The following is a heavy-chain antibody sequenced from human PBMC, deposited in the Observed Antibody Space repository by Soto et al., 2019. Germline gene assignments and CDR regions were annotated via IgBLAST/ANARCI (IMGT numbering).Heavy chain of an antibody. CDR3: ARVKGFGDRYYYYYGMDV. J-gene: IGHJ6*02. CDR2: ISSSSSYI. CDR1: GFTFSSYS. D-gene: IGHD3-10*01. V-gene: IGHV3-21*01. Sequence: GGSLRLSCAASGFTFSSYSMNWVRQAPGKGLEWVSSISSSSSYIYYADSVKGRFTISRDNAKNSLYLQMNSLRAEDTAVYYCARVKGFGDRYYYYYGMDVWGQGTTVTVSS.